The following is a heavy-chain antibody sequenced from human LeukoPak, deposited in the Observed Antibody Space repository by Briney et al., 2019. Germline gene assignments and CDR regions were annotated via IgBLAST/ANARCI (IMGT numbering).Heavy chain of an antibody. Sequence: ASVTVSFKASGYTFTSYDINWVRQATGQGLDWMGLMNPNSGNTGYAQKFQGRATMTRNPSISTAYMEMSRLRSEDTAVSYCAIAPTRAGGLFDPWGQGTLVTVSS. CDR1: GYTFTSYD. CDR3: AIAPTRAGGLFDP. CDR2: MNPNSGNT. V-gene: IGHV1-8*01. D-gene: IGHD1-14*01. J-gene: IGHJ5*02.